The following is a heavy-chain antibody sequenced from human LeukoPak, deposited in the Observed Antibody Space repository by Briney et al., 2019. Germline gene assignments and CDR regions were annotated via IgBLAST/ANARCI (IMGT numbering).Heavy chain of an antibody. CDR2: IYYSGST. D-gene: IGHD6-19*01. J-gene: IGHJ4*02. Sequence: PSETLSLTCTVSGGSINNYYWNWIRQPPGKGLEWIGNIYYSGSTNYNPSLKSRVTISEDTSKNQVSLKLSSVTAADTAVYYCAKSGWSSVGCFDYWGQGTLVTVSS. CDR1: GGSINNYY. CDR3: AKSGWSSVGCFDY. V-gene: IGHV4-59*01.